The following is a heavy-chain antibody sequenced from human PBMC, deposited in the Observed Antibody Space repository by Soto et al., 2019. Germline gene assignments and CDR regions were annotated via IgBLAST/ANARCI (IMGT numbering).Heavy chain of an antibody. V-gene: IGHV3-23*01. CDR1: GFIFSNYA. J-gene: IGHJ4*02. CDR3: ARDPSTGPADY. D-gene: IGHD3-9*01. Sequence: TGGSLRLSCAASGFIFSNYALNWVRQSPGKGLEWVSTIDTSGGSTHYSDSVKGRFAVSRDNSKNTLYLHMISLRDEDTATYYCARDPSTGPADYWGQGTLVTVSS. CDR2: IDTSGGST.